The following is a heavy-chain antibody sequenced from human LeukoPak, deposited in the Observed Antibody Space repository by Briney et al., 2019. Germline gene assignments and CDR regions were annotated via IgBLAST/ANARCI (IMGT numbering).Heavy chain of an antibody. D-gene: IGHD3-22*01. CDR2: IYYSGST. Sequence: SETLSLTCTVSGGSISSSSYYWGWIRQPPGKGLEWIGSIYYSGSTYYNPSLKSRVTISVDTSKNQFSLKLSSVTAADTAVYYCARVNYYARHYYYYMDVWGKGTTVTVSS. CDR3: ARVNYYARHYYYYMDV. J-gene: IGHJ6*03. V-gene: IGHV4-39*07. CDR1: GGSISSSSYY.